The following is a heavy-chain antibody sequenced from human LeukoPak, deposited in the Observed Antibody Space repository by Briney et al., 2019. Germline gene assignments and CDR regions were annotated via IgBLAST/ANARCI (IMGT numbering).Heavy chain of an antibody. J-gene: IGHJ4*02. Sequence: GGSLRLSCAASGFTFSTYAMHWVRQAPGKGLEWVAVISYDGSDKFYPDSVRGRFTISRDNSKNTLYLQMNNLRPEDTALYYCSRGYNSGWYTVDCWGQGTLVAVSS. CDR2: ISYDGSDK. V-gene: IGHV3-30-3*01. CDR1: GFTFSTYA. CDR3: SRGYNSGWYTVDC. D-gene: IGHD6-19*01.